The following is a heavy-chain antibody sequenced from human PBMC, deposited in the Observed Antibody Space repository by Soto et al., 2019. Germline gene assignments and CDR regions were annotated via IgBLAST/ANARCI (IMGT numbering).Heavy chain of an antibody. CDR1: GYTFTSYG. J-gene: IGHJ6*02. Sequence: ASVTVSCKASGYTFTSYGISWVRQAPGQGLEWMGWISAYNGNTNYAQKLQGRVTMTTDTSTSTAYMELRSLRSDDTAVYYCARDKGIAARPGYYYGMDVWGQGTTVTVSS. CDR3: ARDKGIAARPGYYYGMDV. D-gene: IGHD6-6*01. CDR2: ISAYNGNT. V-gene: IGHV1-18*01.